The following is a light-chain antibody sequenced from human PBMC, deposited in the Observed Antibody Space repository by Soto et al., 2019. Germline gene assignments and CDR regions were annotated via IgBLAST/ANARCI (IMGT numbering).Light chain of an antibody. J-gene: IGKJ5*01. Sequence: EIVLTQSPGTLSLSPGERATLSCRATQSVRSNLAWYQQKPGQAPRLLIYDASTRATGIPARFSGSGSGTEFTLTISSLQSADFAVYYCQQYNTWPPITFGQGTRLEI. CDR3: QQYNTWPPIT. CDR2: DAS. V-gene: IGKV3-15*01. CDR1: QSVRSN.